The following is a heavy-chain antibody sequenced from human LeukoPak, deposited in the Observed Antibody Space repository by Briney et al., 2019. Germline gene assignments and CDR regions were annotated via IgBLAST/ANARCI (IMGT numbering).Heavy chain of an antibody. D-gene: IGHD4-17*01. Sequence: ASVKVSCKASGYTFTGYYMHWVRQSPGQGLEWMGWINPNSGGTNYAQKFQGRVTMTRDTSTSTAYMELRSLRYDDTAVYYCARDSGYGDYVGNPWGQGTLVTVSS. CDR1: GYTFTGYY. CDR3: ARDSGYGDYVGNP. J-gene: IGHJ5*02. V-gene: IGHV1-2*02. CDR2: INPNSGGT.